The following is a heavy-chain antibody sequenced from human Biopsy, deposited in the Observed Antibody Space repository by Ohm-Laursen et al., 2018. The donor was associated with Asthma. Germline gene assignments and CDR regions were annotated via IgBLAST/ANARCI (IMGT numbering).Heavy chain of an antibody. CDR1: RDIFSSYG. CDR2: IIPISLTP. D-gene: IGHD3-22*01. Sequence: GSSVKVSCKGSRDIFSSYGFSWVRQAPGQGLEWMGGIIPISLTPSYARRFRGRVTISADENTRTAYMELSSLRSEDTAVYYCARDPSYFDPSVEGWHLWGQGTMVTVSS. J-gene: IGHJ3*01. V-gene: IGHV1-69*01. CDR3: ARDPSYFDPSVEGWHL.